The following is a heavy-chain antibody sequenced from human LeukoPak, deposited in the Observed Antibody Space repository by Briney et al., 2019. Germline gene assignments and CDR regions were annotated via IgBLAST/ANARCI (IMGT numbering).Heavy chain of an antibody. V-gene: IGHV3-21*01. J-gene: IGHJ4*02. D-gene: IGHD5-12*01. CDR2: ISSSSSYI. CDR3: ARGIGGYSPYFDY. CDR1: GFTFSSYS. Sequence: GGSLRPSCAASGFTFSSYSMNWVRQAPGKGLEWVSSISSSSSYIYYADSVKGRFTISRDNAKNSLYLQMNSLRAEDTAVYYCARGIGGYSPYFDYWGQGTLVTVSS.